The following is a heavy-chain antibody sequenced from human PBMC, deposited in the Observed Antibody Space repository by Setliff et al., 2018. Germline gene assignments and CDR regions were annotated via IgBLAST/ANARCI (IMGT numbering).Heavy chain of an antibody. CDR1: GFTFSRFG. J-gene: IGHJ4*02. D-gene: IGHD3-9*01. CDR2: VRYDGYNK. CDR3: TTYYDILTGYHWIDH. Sequence: PGGSLRLSCAASGFTFSRFGMYWVRQAPGKGLEWVPFVRYDGYNKYYADFVKGRFTISRDNAKNTLYLQMNSLTTEDTALYYCTTYYDILTGYHWIDHWGQGTLVTVS. V-gene: IGHV3-30*02.